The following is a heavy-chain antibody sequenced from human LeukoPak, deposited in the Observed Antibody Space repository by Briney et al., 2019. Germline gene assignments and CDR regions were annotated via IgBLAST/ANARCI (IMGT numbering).Heavy chain of an antibody. CDR3: AREEGGRFRFDY. CDR1: GYTFTGYY. Sequence: ASVKVSCKASGYTFTGYYMHWVRQAPGQGLEWMGWINPNGGGTNYAQKFQGRVTMTRDTSISTAYMELSRLRSDDTAVYYCAREEGGRFRFDYWGQGTLVTVSS. V-gene: IGHV1-2*02. CDR2: INPNGGGT. D-gene: IGHD1-26*01. J-gene: IGHJ4*02.